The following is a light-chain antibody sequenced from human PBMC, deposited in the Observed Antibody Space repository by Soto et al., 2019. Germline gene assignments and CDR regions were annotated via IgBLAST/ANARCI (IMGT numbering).Light chain of an antibody. CDR3: CSYAGRTTWV. CDR1: NSDIGGYNL. J-gene: IGLJ3*02. V-gene: IGLV2-23*01. CDR2: EGS. Sequence: QSALTQPASVSGSPGPSITISCTGTNSDIGGYNLVSWYQQHPGKAPKVLLYEGSERPSGVSNRFSGSKSGNTASLTISGLQAEDEADYSCCSYAGRTTWVFGGGTKLTVL.